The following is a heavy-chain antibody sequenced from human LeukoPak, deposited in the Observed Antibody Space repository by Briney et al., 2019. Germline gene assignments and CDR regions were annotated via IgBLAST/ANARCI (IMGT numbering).Heavy chain of an antibody. J-gene: IGHJ4*02. CDR2: INPNSGGT. D-gene: IGHD3-22*01. V-gene: IGHV1-2*02. CDR1: GYTFTGYY. CDR3: ARVRGSSGYSDFDY. Sequence: GASVKVSCKASGYTFTGYYMHWVRQAPGQGLEWMGWINPNSGGTNYAQKFQGRVTMTRDTSISTAYMELSRLRSDDTAVYYCARVRGSSGYSDFDYWGQGTLVTVSS.